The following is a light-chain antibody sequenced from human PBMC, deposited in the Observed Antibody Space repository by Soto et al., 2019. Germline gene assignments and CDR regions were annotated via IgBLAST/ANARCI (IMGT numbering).Light chain of an antibody. CDR2: GAS. Sequence: ETVLTQSPATLSVSPGERATLSCRASQSISSDLAWYQQKPGQAPRLLIYGASTTATAIPGRFSGSGSGTDFTLTISSLEPEDFAVYYCQQRSSWPPTITFGQGTRLDIK. CDR3: QQRSSWPPTIT. CDR1: QSISSD. V-gene: IGKV3-11*01. J-gene: IGKJ5*01.